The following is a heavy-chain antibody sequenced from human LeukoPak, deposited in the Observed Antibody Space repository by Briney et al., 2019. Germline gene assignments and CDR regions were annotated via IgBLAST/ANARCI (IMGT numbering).Heavy chain of an antibody. D-gene: IGHD3-10*01. CDR3: AKDRGTARSTHFDY. CDR1: GFIFSRYD. V-gene: IGHV3-30*02. CDR2: VRYDGSNK. J-gene: IGHJ4*02. Sequence: GGSLRLSCAASGFIFSRYDMHWVRQAPGKGLEWVAYVRYDGSNKYYADSVKGRFTISRDDSRNTLYLQMNNLRAEHTAVYYCAKDRGTARSTHFDYWGQGTLVTVSS.